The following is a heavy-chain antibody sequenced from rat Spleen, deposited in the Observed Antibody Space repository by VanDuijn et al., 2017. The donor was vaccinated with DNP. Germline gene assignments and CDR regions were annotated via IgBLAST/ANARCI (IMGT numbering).Heavy chain of an antibody. CDR2: ITTSGGNT. J-gene: IGHJ2*01. Sequence: EVQLVESGGGLVQPGRSLKLSCVASGFTFSTFWMTWIRQVPGKGLEWVASITTSGGNTYYPDSVKGRFTISRDNAKNTLYLQMNSLRSEDTATYYCGRDLGGDHWGQGVMVTVSS. V-gene: IGHV5-31*01. D-gene: IGHD5-1*01. CDR1: GFTFSTFW. CDR3: GRDLGGDH.